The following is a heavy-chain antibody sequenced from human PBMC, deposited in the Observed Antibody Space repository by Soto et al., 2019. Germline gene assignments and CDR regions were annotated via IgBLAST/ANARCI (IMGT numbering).Heavy chain of an antibody. J-gene: IGHJ4*02. CDR1: GYTFTSYY. Sequence: ASVKVSCKASGYTFTSYYMHWVRQAPGQGLEWMGIINPSGGSTSYAQKFQGRVTMTRDTSTSTVYMELSSLRSEDTAVYYCARDETTSYYDSSGYGSYSFDYWGQGTLVTVSS. CDR2: INPSGGST. CDR3: ARDETTSYYDSSGYGSYSFDY. V-gene: IGHV1-46*01. D-gene: IGHD3-22*01.